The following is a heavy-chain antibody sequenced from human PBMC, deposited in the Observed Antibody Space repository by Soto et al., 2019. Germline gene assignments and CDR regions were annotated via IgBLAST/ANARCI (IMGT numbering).Heavy chain of an antibody. D-gene: IGHD6-19*01. J-gene: IGHJ3*02. Sequence: EVQLVESGGGLVQPGRSLRLSCAASGFTFDDYAMHWVRQAPGKGLEGVSGISWNSGSIGYADSVKGRFTISRDNAKNSLYLQMNSLRAEDTALYYCAKDEGSSCWYGLATLINDAFDIWGQGTMVTVSS. V-gene: IGHV3-9*01. CDR3: AKDEGSSCWYGLATLINDAFDI. CDR2: ISWNSGSI. CDR1: GFTFDDYA.